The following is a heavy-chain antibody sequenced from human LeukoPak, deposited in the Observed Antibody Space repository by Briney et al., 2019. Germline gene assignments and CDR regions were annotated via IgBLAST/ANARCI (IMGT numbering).Heavy chain of an antibody. CDR2: IYYSGST. CDR3: AIVSDVLRFLEWAYDDS. J-gene: IGHJ4*02. CDR1: GGSISSGDYY. D-gene: IGHD3-3*01. Sequence: SSETLSLTCTVSGGSISSGDYYWSWIRQPPWKGLEWIGCIYYSGSTYYNPSLKSRVTISVDTSKNQFSLKLSSVTAADTAVYYCAIVSDVLRFLEWAYDDSWGQGTLVTVPS. V-gene: IGHV4-30-4*08.